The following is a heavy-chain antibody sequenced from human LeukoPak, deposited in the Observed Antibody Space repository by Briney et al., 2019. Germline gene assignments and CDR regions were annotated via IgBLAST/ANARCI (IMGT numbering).Heavy chain of an antibody. Sequence: GGSLRLSGAASGFTVSSNYMSWVRQAPGKGLEWVSVIYSGGSTYYADSVKGRFTISRDNSKNTLYLQMNSLRAEDTAVYYCARDYYDSSGYYHFDYWGQGTLVTVSS. J-gene: IGHJ4*02. CDR2: IYSGGST. V-gene: IGHV3-53*01. CDR1: GFTVSSNY. CDR3: ARDYYDSSGYYHFDY. D-gene: IGHD3-22*01.